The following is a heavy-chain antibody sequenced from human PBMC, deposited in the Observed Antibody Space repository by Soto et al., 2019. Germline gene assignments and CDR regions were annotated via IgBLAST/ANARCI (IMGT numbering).Heavy chain of an antibody. CDR2: IYYSGSA. D-gene: IGHD5-18*01. Sequence: QLQLQESGPGLVKPSETLSLTCTVSGGSISSSDYYWGWIRQPPGKGLEWIGNIYYSGSASYNPSLKXRXTXSXXTYKNPFSLQLSSLPAADAAVYICVSGYRWVGFDSGGQGTLVTVCS. CDR1: GGSISSSDYY. CDR3: VSGYRWVGFDS. J-gene: IGHJ4*02. V-gene: IGHV4-39*01.